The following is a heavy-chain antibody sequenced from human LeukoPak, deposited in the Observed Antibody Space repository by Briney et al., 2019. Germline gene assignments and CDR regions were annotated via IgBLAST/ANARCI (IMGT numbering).Heavy chain of an antibody. CDR2: IKEDGGEK. V-gene: IGHV3-7*01. CDR1: GFTVSSNY. Sequence: GGSLRLSCAASGFTVSSNYMSWVRQAPGKGLEWVAHIKEDGGEKHYVDPVKGQFTISRDNAKNSLYLQMDSLRAEDTAMYYCVRDRGYCSGGTCYALWDYWGQGTLVTVSS. J-gene: IGHJ4*02. D-gene: IGHD2-15*01. CDR3: VRDRGYCSGGTCYALWDY.